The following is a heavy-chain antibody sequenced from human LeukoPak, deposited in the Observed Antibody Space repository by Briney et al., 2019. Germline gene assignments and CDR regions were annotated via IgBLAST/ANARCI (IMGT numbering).Heavy chain of an antibody. J-gene: IGHJ4*02. CDR2: LWYDRSSK. V-gene: IGHV3-33*01. CDR3: ARSDYGTGRYAFYFDY. CDR1: GXTFSGYG. Sequence: GGSLRLSCAASGXTFSGYGMHWVRQAPGKGLEWVALLWYDRSSKYYANSVKGRFTISRDNAKKTLYLQMDSLRDEDTAVYYCARSDYGTGRYAFYFDYWGQGTQVTVSS. D-gene: IGHD3-10*01.